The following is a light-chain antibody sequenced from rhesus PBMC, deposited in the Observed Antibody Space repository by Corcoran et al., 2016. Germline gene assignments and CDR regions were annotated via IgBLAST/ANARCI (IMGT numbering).Light chain of an antibody. Sequence: DIQMTQSPSSLSAFVGDTVTITCRASQGISSWLAWYQQKPGKDPKLLIYKASSSQSGVPSRFSGIGSWTDFTLTISSLQSADFATYYCQQYSSRPFTFGPRTKLDIK. V-gene: IGKV1-22*01. J-gene: IGKJ3*01. CDR1: QGISSW. CDR2: KAS. CDR3: QQYSSRPFT.